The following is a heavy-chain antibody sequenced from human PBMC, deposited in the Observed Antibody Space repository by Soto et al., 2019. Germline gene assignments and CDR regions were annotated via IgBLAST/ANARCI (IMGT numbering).Heavy chain of an antibody. CDR3: AREKEKYYGSGSLTGY. CDR2: ILPIFGTA. CDR1: GGTFSSYA. J-gene: IGHJ4*02. D-gene: IGHD3-10*01. Sequence: QVQLVQSGAEVKKPGSSVKVSCKASGGTFSSYAISWVRQAPGQGLEWMGGILPIFGTANYAQKFQGRVKITADDYKSKAYMEMSRLRSEDTAVYYCAREKEKYYGSGSLTGYGGQGPLVTVSS. V-gene: IGHV1-69*01.